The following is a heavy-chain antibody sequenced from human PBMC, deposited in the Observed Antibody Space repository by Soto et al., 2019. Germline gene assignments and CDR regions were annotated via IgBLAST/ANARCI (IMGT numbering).Heavy chain of an antibody. Sequence: PSETLSLTCAVYGGSFIGYYWSWIRQPPGKGLEWIGEINHSGSTNYNPSLKSRVTISVDTSKNQFSLKLSSVTAADTAVYYCAKIPVAAAGTVNWFDPWGQGTLVTVSS. J-gene: IGHJ5*02. CDR2: INHSGST. CDR3: AKIPVAAAGTVNWFDP. D-gene: IGHD6-13*01. CDR1: GGSFIGYY. V-gene: IGHV4-34*01.